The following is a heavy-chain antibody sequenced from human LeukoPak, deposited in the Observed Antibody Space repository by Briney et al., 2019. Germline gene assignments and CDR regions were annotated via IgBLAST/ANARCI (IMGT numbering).Heavy chain of an antibody. Sequence: SETLSLTCTVSGGSISSYYWSWIRRPAGKGLEWIGHIYTSGSTNYNPSLKSRVTMSVDTPKNQFSLKLSSVTAADAAVYYCARDSRGMGVWGQGTTVTVSS. V-gene: IGHV4-4*07. CDR3: ARDSRGMGV. CDR1: GGSISSYY. J-gene: IGHJ6*02. CDR2: IYTSGST.